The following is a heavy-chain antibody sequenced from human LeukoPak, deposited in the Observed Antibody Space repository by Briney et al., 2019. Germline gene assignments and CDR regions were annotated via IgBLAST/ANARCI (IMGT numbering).Heavy chain of an antibody. CDR1: GDTFISYY. CDR3: AKAGRDYGDSSGTD. D-gene: IGHD4-23*01. CDR2: INPSGGST. J-gene: IGHJ4*02. Sequence: ASVKVSCKASGDTFISYYMHWVRQAPGQGLEWMGIINPSGGSTTYAQMFQGRVILTRDTSTRTVYMELYSLRSEDTAVYYCAKAGRDYGDSSGTDWGQGTLVTVSS. V-gene: IGHV1-46*01.